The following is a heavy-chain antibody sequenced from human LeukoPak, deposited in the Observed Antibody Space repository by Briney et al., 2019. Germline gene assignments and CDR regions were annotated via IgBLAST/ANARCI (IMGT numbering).Heavy chain of an antibody. V-gene: IGHV1-24*01. CDR3: ARTASKGSTRTNWFDP. CDR2: FVPEDGET. CDR1: GDTLTELS. Sequence: ASVKVSCKLSGDTLTELSMHWVRQSPGKGLEWMGGFVPEDGETIYAQKFQGRVTMTEDTSTDTAYMELSSLRSDDTAVYYCARTASKGSTRTNWFDPWGQGTLVTVSS. D-gene: IGHD4-11*01. J-gene: IGHJ5*02.